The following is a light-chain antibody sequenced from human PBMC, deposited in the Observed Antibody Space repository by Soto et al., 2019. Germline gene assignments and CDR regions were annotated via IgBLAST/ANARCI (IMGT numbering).Light chain of an antibody. CDR2: GAS. Sequence: EIVMTQSPSTLSVSPGERASLSCRASQSVSSNLAWYQQKHGQAPRFLIYGASTRATGIPARFSGSVSGTEVTITISSLKSEDCSVYYCQQYNNWPRTFGQGTKVDIK. V-gene: IGKV3-15*01. CDR1: QSVSSN. CDR3: QQYNNWPRT. J-gene: IGKJ1*01.